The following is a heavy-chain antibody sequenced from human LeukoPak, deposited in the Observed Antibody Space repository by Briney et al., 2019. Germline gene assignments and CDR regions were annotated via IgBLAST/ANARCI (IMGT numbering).Heavy chain of an antibody. Sequence: PGGSLRLSCAASGFTFSSYWMSWVRQAPGKGLEWVANIKQDGSEKYYVDSVKGRFTISRDNAKNSLYLQMNSLRAEDTAVYYCARDSTANYYYYMDVWGKGTTVTVSS. CDR1: GFTFSSYW. CDR3: ARDSTANYYYYMDV. V-gene: IGHV3-7*01. D-gene: IGHD4-11*01. J-gene: IGHJ6*03. CDR2: IKQDGSEK.